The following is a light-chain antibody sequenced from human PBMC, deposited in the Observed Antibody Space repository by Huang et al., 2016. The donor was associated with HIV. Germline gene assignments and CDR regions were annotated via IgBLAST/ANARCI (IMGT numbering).Light chain of an antibody. J-gene: IGKJ2*01. CDR1: QNINSN. CDR3: QQYNNWPPVT. V-gene: IGKV3-15*01. CDR2: GAS. Sequence: EVVMTQSPATLSVSPGERATLSCRASQNINSNLAWYQQKPGQTPRLLIYGASTRATVIPARFSGSGSGTEFTLTISSLQSEDFAVYYRQQYNNWPPVTFGQGTKLEIK.